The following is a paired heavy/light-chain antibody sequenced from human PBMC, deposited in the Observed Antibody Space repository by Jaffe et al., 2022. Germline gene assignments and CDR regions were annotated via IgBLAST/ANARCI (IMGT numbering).Heavy chain of an antibody. V-gene: IGHV6-1*01. D-gene: IGHD2-15*01. J-gene: IGHJ6*03. CDR2: TYYRSKWYN. Sequence: QVQLQQSGPGLVKPSQTLSLTCAISGDTVSSNSAAWNWIRQSPSRGLEWLGRTYYRSKWYNNYAVSVKSRITINPDTSKNQFSLQLNSVTPEDTAVYYCARDRAYCSGGSCYSARYYYYMDVWGKGTTVTVSS. CDR3: ARDRAYCSGGSCYSARYYYYMDV. CDR1: GDTVSSNSAA.
Light chain of an antibody. CDR1: QDISNY. J-gene: IGKJ5*01. CDR2: DAS. V-gene: IGKV1-33*01. CDR3: QQYNDLPIT. Sequence: DIQMTQSPSSLSASVGDRVTITCQASQDISNYLNWYQQKPGKAPKLLMYDASNLETGVPARFSGSGSGTDFTFTISSLQPEDIATYYCQQYNDLPITFGQGTRLEIK.